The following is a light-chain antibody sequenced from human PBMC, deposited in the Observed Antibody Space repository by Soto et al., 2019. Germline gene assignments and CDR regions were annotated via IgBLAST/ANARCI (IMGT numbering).Light chain of an antibody. V-gene: IGLV2-8*01. J-gene: IGLJ3*02. CDR1: SSDVGAYKY. Sequence: QSALTQPPSASGSPGQSVTISCTGTSSDVGAYKYVSWYQQYPGKAPKLMIYEVSKRPSGFPDRFSGSKSGNTAALTVSGVQAEDEADYYCTSYVGSTMGVFGGGTKLTVL. CDR3: TSYVGSTMGV. CDR2: EVS.